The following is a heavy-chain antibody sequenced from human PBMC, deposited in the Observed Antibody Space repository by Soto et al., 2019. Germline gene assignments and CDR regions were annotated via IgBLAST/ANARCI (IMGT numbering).Heavy chain of an antibody. D-gene: IGHD2-2*01. J-gene: IGHJ6*02. CDR3: TRFSMPQVYGMDV. CDR2: IRSKAYGGTT. CDR1: GFTFGDYA. V-gene: IGHV3-49*03. Sequence: GSLRLSCTASGFTFGDYAMSWFRQAPGKGLEWVGFIRSKAYGGTTEYAASVKGRFTISRDDSKSIAYLQMNSLKTEDTAVYYCTRFSMPQVYGMDVWGQGTTVTVAS.